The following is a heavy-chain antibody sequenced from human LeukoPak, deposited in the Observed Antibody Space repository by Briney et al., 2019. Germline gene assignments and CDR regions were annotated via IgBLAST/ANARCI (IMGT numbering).Heavy chain of an antibody. CDR1: GFTFSSYS. J-gene: IGHJ3*02. Sequence: GGSLRLSCAAPGFTFSSYSMNWVRQAPGKGLEWVSSISSSSSYIYYADSVKGRFTISRDNAKNSLYLQMNSLRAEDTAVYYCARDGSRYRGIQLWFSDAFDIWGQGTMVTVSS. V-gene: IGHV3-21*01. CDR3: ARDGSRYRGIQLWFSDAFDI. CDR2: ISSSSSYI. D-gene: IGHD5-18*01.